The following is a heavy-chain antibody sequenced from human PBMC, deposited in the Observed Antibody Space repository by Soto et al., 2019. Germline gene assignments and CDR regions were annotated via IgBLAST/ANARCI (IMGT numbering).Heavy chain of an antibody. Sequence: SGPTLVNPTEALMLTCTFSGFSLRTSGVGVGWIRQPPGKALEWLALIYWNDDKHFSPSLKSSLTISKDTSRNRVVFTKTNMDPVDTGTYYCARGRRYYVSGSYSILFDYWGPGTLVTVSS. J-gene: IGHJ4*02. V-gene: IGHV2-5*01. D-gene: IGHD3-10*01. CDR1: GFSLRTSGVG. CDR2: IYWNDDK. CDR3: ARGRRYYVSGSYSILFDY.